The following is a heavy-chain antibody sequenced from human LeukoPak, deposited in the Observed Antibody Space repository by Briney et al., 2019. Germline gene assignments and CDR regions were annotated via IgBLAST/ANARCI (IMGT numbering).Heavy chain of an antibody. CDR1: GDSVSINSAA. J-gene: IGHJ4*02. Sequence: SQTLSLTFAISGDSVSINSAAWNWLRQSPSRGLEWLGRTYYRSKWYNDYAVSAKGRITISADTSKNQFSLQLNSVTPEDTAVYYCARSISGLGDWGQGTLVTVSS. V-gene: IGHV6-1*01. CDR2: TYYRSKWYN. CDR3: ARSISGLGD. D-gene: IGHD3-16*01.